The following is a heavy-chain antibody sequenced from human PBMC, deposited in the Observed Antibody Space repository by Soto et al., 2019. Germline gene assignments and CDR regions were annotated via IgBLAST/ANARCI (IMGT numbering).Heavy chain of an antibody. Sequence: GASVKVSCKASGYTFTSYGISWVRQAPGQGLEWMGGIIPIFGTANYAQKFQGRATITADESTSTAYMELSSLRSEDTAVYYCARDKSLRYFDWLFYWGQGTLVTVSS. CDR1: GYTFTSYG. CDR2: IIPIFGTA. J-gene: IGHJ4*02. D-gene: IGHD3-9*01. CDR3: ARDKSLRYFDWLFY. V-gene: IGHV1-69*13.